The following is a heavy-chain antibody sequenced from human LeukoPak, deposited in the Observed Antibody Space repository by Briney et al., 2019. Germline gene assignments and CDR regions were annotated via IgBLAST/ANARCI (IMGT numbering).Heavy chain of an antibody. V-gene: IGHV1-69*13. Sequence: GASVKVSCKASGGTFSSYAISWVRQAPGQGLEWMGGIIPIFGTANYAQKFQGRATITADESTSTAYMELSSLRSEDTAVYYCASPSRDGYNPGLGTWGQGTLVTVSS. CDR3: ASPSRDGYNPGLGT. D-gene: IGHD5-24*01. J-gene: IGHJ5*02. CDR1: GGTFSSYA. CDR2: IIPIFGTA.